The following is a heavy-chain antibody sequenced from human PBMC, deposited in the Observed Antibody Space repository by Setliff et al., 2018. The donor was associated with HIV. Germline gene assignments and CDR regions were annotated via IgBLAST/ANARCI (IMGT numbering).Heavy chain of an antibody. CDR2: VHSTGTT. V-gene: IGHV4-4*07. J-gene: IGHJ3*01. Sequence: SETLSLTCTVSGGSFSTYYWSWIRQPAGEGLEYIGRVHSTGTTIYNPSLKSRVTMSVDTSKNQLSLKPRSVTAADTAVYYCARARITMTGGRLEPYAFDRWGQGTKVTVS. CDR3: ARARITMTGGRLEPYAFDR. CDR1: GGSFSTYY. D-gene: IGHD3-22*01.